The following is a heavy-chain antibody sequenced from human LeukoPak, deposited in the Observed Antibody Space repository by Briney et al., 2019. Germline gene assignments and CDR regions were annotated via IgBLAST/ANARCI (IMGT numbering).Heavy chain of an antibody. Sequence: GGSLRLSCATSGFTFSSYAMSWVRQAPGKGLEWVSTIGATGASTGSADSVKGRFTISRDRSRDTLYLQMNSPRAEATAVYYCARGPSTTPVYYYYGMDVWGQGATVTVSS. CDR3: ARGPSTTPVYYYYGMDV. J-gene: IGHJ6*02. CDR2: IGATGAST. CDR1: GFTFSSYA. V-gene: IGHV3-23*01. D-gene: IGHD1-1*01.